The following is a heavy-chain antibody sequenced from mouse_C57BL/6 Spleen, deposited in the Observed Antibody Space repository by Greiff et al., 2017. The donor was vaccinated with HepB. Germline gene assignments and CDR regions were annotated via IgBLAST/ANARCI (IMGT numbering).Heavy chain of an antibody. CDR3: TDDYDYAWFAY. CDR1: GFTFSNYW. Sequence: EVKVEESGGGLVQPGGSMKLSCVASGFTFSNYWMNWVRQSPEKGLKWVAQIRLKSDNYATHYAESVKGRFNISRDDYKSSVYRKMNNLRAEDTGIYYCTDDYDYAWFAYWGQGTLVTVSA. J-gene: IGHJ3*01. V-gene: IGHV6-3*01. D-gene: IGHD2-4*01. CDR2: IRLKSDNYAT.